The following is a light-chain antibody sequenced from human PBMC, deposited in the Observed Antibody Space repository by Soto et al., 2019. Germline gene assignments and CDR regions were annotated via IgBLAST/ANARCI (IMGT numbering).Light chain of an antibody. CDR3: QQSYSIPWT. J-gene: IGKJ1*01. V-gene: IGKV1-39*01. CDR2: AAS. CDR1: QSISSY. Sequence: DIQMTQSPSSLAASVRDRVTCTCRASQSISSYLNWYQQKPGKAPKVLIYAASSLQSGVPSRFSGSGSGTDFTLTISSLQPEDFATYYCQQSYSIPWTFGQGTTGDIK.